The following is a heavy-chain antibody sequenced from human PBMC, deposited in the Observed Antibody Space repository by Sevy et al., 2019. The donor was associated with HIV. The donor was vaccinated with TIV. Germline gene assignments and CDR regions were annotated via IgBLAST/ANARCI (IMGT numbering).Heavy chain of an antibody. CDR2: INPKRGDT. CDR3: ARAGTLYSGYTYGSIDF. D-gene: IGHD5-18*01. J-gene: IGHJ4*02. CDR1: GYTFTGDY. V-gene: IGHV1-2*02. Sequence: ASVKVSCKASGYTFTGDYMHWVRQTPGQGLEWMGWINPKRGDTKSAQRFQGRVTMTRDTSISTAYMELSRLRSDDTAVYYCARAGTLYSGYTYGSIDFWGPGTLVTVSS.